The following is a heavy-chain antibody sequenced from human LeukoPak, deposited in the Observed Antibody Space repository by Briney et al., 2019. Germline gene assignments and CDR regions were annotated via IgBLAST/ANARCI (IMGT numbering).Heavy chain of an antibody. V-gene: IGHV4-34*01. CDR1: GGSFSGYY. Sequence: SETLSLTCAVYGGSFSGYYWSWLPQPPGKGLEWIGEINHSGSTNYNPSLKSRVTISVDTSKNQFSLKLTSVTAADTAVYYCAREGLNMVRGVIPKEAWGWFDPWGQGTLVTVSS. CDR2: INHSGST. J-gene: IGHJ5*02. CDR3: AREGLNMVRGVIPKEAWGWFDP. D-gene: IGHD3-10*01.